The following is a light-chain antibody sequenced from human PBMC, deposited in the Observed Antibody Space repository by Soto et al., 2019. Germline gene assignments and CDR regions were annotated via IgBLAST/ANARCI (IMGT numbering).Light chain of an antibody. CDR1: QSVSSSY. V-gene: IGKV3-20*01. J-gene: IGKJ1*01. Sequence: EIVLTQSPGTLSLSPGERATLSCRASQSVSSSYLAWYQQKPGQAPRLLIYGASSRATGIPDRFSGSGSGTDFTLPISRLEPEDFAVYYCQQYGSSPGTFGQETKV. CDR2: GAS. CDR3: QQYGSSPGT.